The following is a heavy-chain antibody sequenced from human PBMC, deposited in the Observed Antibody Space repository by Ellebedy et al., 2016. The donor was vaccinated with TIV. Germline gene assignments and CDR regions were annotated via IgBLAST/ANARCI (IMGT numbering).Heavy chain of an antibody. CDR3: AAGETPRYSGSYGDY. D-gene: IGHD1-26*01. J-gene: IGHJ4*02. Sequence: ASVTVSCKGSGYSFTSYWIGWVRQAPGQGLEWMGGIIPIFGTANYAQKFQGRVTITADESTSTVYMGLSGLRSEDTAVYYCAAGETPRYSGSYGDYWGQGTLVTVSS. V-gene: IGHV1-69*13. CDR1: GYSFTSYW. CDR2: IIPIFGTA.